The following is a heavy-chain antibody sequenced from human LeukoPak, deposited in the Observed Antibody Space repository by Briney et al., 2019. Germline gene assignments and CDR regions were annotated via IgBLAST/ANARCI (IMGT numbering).Heavy chain of an antibody. V-gene: IGHV3-11*06. D-gene: IGHD3/OR15-3a*01. CDR2: ISDSSGYK. Sequence: GGSLRLSCAASGFTFSDYSMDWIRQTPGKGLEWVSYISDSSGYKNYADSLKGRFTISRDNAKNSVYLQMNSLSAEDTAVYYCARQGLYDSSDFWTFQHWGQGTLVTVSS. CDR1: GFTFSDYS. CDR3: ARQGLYDSSDFWTFQH. J-gene: IGHJ1*01.